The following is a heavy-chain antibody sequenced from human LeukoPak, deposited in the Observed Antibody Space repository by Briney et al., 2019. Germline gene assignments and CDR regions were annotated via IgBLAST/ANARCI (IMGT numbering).Heavy chain of an antibody. D-gene: IGHD2-2*01. CDR2: INPNSGDT. V-gene: IGHV1-2*06. CDR1: GYTFTGYY. Sequence: ASVKVSCKASGYTFTGYYMHWVRQAPGQGLEWMGRINPNSGDTNYAQRFQGRVTMTRDTSISTAYMELSRLRSDDTAVYYCARDYCSSTSCLFDYWGQGTLVTVSS. J-gene: IGHJ4*02. CDR3: ARDYCSSTSCLFDY.